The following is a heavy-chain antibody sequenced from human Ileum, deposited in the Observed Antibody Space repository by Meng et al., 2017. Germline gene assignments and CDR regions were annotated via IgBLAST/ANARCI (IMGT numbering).Heavy chain of an antibody. Sequence: QGQLRQWGAGLLKPSETLSLSGAVYGGAFDGYYWTWIRQSPGKGLEWSGEINHSGSTNFNPSLKSRVTMSVDTSKKQFSLNLTSVTAADTAMYYCVRGLLVPNAIRTEYFPLWGQGTLVTVSS. CDR3: VRGLLVPNAIRTEYFPL. CDR2: INHSGST. J-gene: IGHJ1*01. CDR1: GGAFDGYY. V-gene: IGHV4-34*01. D-gene: IGHD2-2*02.